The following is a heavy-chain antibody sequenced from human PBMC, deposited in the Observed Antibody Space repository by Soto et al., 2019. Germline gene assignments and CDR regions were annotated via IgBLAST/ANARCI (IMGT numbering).Heavy chain of an antibody. V-gene: IGHV3-73*02. CDR1: GFTFSDSA. CDR2: VRGRVDNYAT. CDR3: TRLAWFDP. J-gene: IGHJ5*02. Sequence: EVQLVESGGGLVQTGGSLKLSCAGSGFTFSDSAIHWVRQASGKGLEWVGRVRGRVDNYATAYAVSVKGRFTISRDDSKNTAYLQMSSLKTEDTAVYYCTRLAWFDPWGQGTLVTVSS.